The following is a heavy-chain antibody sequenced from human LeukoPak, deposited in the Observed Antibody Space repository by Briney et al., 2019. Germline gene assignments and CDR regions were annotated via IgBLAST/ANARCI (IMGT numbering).Heavy chain of an antibody. J-gene: IGHJ4*02. CDR3: ARDEDNDQEVVCGY. CDR1: GFTFCSYS. D-gene: IGHD2-15*01. V-gene: IGHV3-21*01. CDR2: FSSSSSYI. Sequence: GGSLRLFCAASGFTFCSYSMNWVRHAPGKGLEGGSSFSSSSSYINYAESAKGRLTISRDNTKHRLYLQLKSLRAEDRAVYYCARDEDNDQEVVCGYWGQGTLVTVSS.